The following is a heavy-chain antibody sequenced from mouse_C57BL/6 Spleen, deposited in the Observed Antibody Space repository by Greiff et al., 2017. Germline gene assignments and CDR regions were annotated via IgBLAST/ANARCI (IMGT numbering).Heavy chain of an antibody. CDR1: GYSFTSYY. CDR2: IYPGSGNT. Sequence: QVHVKQSGPELVKPGASVKISCKASGYSFTSYYIHWVKQRPGQGLEWIGWIYPGSGNTKYNEKFKGKDTLTADTSSSTAYMQLSSLTSEDSAVYYCADGYYEAWFAYWGQGTLVTVSA. J-gene: IGHJ3*01. CDR3: ADGYYEAWFAY. D-gene: IGHD2-3*01. V-gene: IGHV1-66*01.